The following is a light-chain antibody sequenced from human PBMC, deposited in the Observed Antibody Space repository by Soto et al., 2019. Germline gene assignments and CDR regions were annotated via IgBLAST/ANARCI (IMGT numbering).Light chain of an antibody. CDR3: QQHIHWPPWT. J-gene: IGKJ1*01. V-gene: IGKV3D-20*02. CDR1: QSVSSSY. CDR2: GAS. Sequence: EIVLTQSPGTLSLSPGERATLSCRASQSVSSSYLAWYQQKPGQAPRLLIYGASSRATGIPDRFSGSGSGTDFTLTISRLEPEDFAVYYCQQHIHWPPWTFGQGTRVEIQ.